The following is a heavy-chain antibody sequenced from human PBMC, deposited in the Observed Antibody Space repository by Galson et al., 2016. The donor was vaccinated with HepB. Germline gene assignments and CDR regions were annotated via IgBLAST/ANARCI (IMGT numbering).Heavy chain of an antibody. CDR2: TYYRSKWYN. Sequence: CAISGDSVSSYSGAWDWIRQSPSRGLEWLGRTYYRSKWYNDYAGSVKGRITIEADTSKNLFSLQLTSVTVADTAVYYCARDRGSGRHFFDSWGQGTLVSVAS. V-gene: IGHV6-1*01. J-gene: IGHJ4*02. CDR1: GDSVSSYSGA. D-gene: IGHD3-10*01. CDR3: ARDRGSGRHFFDS.